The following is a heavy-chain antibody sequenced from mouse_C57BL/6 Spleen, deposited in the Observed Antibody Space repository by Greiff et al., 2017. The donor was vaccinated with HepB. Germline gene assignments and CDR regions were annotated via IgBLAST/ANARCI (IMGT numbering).Heavy chain of an antibody. J-gene: IGHJ3*01. CDR1: GYTFTSYW. V-gene: IGHV1-52*01. CDR2: IDPSDSET. CDR3: AREGIYGNSPFAY. D-gene: IGHD2-1*01. Sequence: VQLQQPGAELVRPGSSVKLSCKASGYTFTSYWMHWVKQRPIQGLEWIGNIDPSDSETHYNQKFKDKATLTVDKSSSTAYMQLSSLTSEDSAVYYCAREGIYGNSPFAYWGQGTLVTVSA.